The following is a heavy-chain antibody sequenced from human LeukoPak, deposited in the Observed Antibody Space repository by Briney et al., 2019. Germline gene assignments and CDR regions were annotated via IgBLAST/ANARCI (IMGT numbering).Heavy chain of an antibody. CDR3: AKPPSNRCSGCGGVDY. CDR2: ISYDGSNK. CDR1: GFTFSSYG. Sequence: GGSLRLSCAASGFTFSSYGMHWVRQAPGKGLEWVAVISYDGSNKYYADSVKGRFTISRDNSKNTLYLQMNSLRAEDTAVYYCAKPPSNRCSGCGGVDYWGQGTLVTVSS. D-gene: IGHD6-19*01. J-gene: IGHJ4*02. V-gene: IGHV3-30*18.